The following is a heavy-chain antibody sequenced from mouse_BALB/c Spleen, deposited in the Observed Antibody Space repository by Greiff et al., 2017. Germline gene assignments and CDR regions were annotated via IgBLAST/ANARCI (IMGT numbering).Heavy chain of an antibody. Sequence: EVKLVESGGGLVKPGGSLKLSCAASGFTFSSYAMSWVRQSPEKRLEWVAEISSGGSYTYYPDTVTGRFTISRDNAKNTLYLEMSSLRSEDTAMYYCARVVRYQVPYAMDYWGQGTSVTVSS. CDR3: ARVVRYQVPYAMDY. CDR2: ISSGGSYT. J-gene: IGHJ4*01. CDR1: GFTFSSYA. D-gene: IGHD1-1*01. V-gene: IGHV5-9-4*01.